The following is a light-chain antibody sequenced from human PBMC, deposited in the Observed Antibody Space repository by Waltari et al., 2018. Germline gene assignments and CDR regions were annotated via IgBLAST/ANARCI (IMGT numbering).Light chain of an antibody. CDR3: QRYNDLPYS. J-gene: IGKJ2*03. CDR1: QSINSW. Sequence: DIQMTQSPSSLSASVGDKVTITCHASQSINSWLAWYQQKPGRAPKPLIFAASSLQSGVPSRFSGSGSGTDYTLTINGLQPEDFATYYCQRYNDLPYSFGLGTKVDIK. V-gene: IGKV1D-16*01. CDR2: AAS.